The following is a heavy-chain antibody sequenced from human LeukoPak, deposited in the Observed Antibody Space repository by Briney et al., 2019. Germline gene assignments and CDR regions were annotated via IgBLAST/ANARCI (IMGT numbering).Heavy chain of an antibody. CDR1: GGTFSSYA. J-gene: IGHJ5*01. CDR3: SRGGKEGGASWFDS. D-gene: IGHD1-26*01. Sequence: GASVKVSCKASGGTFSSYAISWVRQAPGQGLEWMGAIIPIFGTANYAQKFKGRVTTTTDKSTTTPYMQLSSLRSEATARYYWSRGGKEGGASWFDSWGQGRMVTVCS. V-gene: IGHV1-69*05. CDR2: IIPIFGTA.